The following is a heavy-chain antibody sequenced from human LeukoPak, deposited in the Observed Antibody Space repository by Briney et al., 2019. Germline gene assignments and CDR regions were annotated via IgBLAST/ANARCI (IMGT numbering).Heavy chain of an antibody. J-gene: IGHJ6*04. CDR1: GLTFSSYG. CDR2: ISYDGSNK. Sequence: GGSLRLSCAASGLTFSSYGMHWVRQAPGKGLEWVAVISYDGSNKYYADSVKGRFTISRDNSKNTLYLQMNSLRAEDTAVYYCAKLVGSSPQYGMDVWGKGTTVTVSS. D-gene: IGHD6-13*01. V-gene: IGHV3-30*18. CDR3: AKLVGSSPQYGMDV.